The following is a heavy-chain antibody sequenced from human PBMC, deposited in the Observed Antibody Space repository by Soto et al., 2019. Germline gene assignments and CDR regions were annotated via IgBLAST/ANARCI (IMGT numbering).Heavy chain of an antibody. D-gene: IGHD2-8*01. CDR1: GFTFSSYA. J-gene: IGHJ6*02. Sequence: GGSLRLSCGASGFTFSSYALRWVRQAPGKGLEWVSAISGSGGSTYYADSVKGRFTISRDNSKNTLYLQMNSLRAEDTAVYYCSKGLMVYAHDVIDVWGQGTTVTVSS. CDR3: SKGLMVYAHDVIDV. CDR2: ISGSGGST. V-gene: IGHV3-23*01.